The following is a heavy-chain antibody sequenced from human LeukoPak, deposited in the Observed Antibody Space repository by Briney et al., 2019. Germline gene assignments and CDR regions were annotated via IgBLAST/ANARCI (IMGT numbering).Heavy chain of an antibody. CDR2: ISSSGTSI. CDR3: ARAGIVGAATESPFDN. CDR1: GFTFSDYY. D-gene: IGHD1-26*01. Sequence: GGSLRLSCAASGFTFSDYYMSWIREAPGKGLEGVAYISSSGTSIYSADSVMGRFTLSRDNATNSLYLQMNSLRAGDTAVYFCARAGIVGAATESPFDNWGQGTLVTVSS. V-gene: IGHV3-11*01. J-gene: IGHJ4*02.